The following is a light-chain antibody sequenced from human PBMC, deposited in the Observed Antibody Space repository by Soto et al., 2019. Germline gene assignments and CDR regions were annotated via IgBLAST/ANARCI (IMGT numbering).Light chain of an antibody. CDR2: DAS. CDR1: QSISSW. V-gene: IGKV1-5*01. CDR3: LQDYNYPLT. J-gene: IGKJ4*01. Sequence: DIQTTQSPSTLSASVGDRVTITCRASQSISSWLAWYRQKPGKAPKLLIYDASSLDSGVPSLFSGSGAGTDFTLTISSLQHEDVATDYCLQDYNYPLTFGGGTKVDI.